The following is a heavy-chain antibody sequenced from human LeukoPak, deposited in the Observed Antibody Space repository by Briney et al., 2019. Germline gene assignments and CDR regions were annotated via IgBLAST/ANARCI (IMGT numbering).Heavy chain of an antibody. CDR3: AKQSYARSLGE. Sequence: GGSLRLYCATSGFPFSDFSMSWVRQAPGKGLEWISTTNSGGTSTYYAESVKGRFTTSRDNSKNTLYLQMSSLRVEDTAVYYCAKQSYARSLGEGGPGTLVSVSS. J-gene: IGHJ4*02. CDR2: TNSGGTST. CDR1: GFPFSDFS. V-gene: IGHV3-23*01. D-gene: IGHD2-8*01.